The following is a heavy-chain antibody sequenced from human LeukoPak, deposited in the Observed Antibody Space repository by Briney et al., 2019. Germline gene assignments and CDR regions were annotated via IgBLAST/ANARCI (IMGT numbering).Heavy chain of an antibody. V-gene: IGHV3-23*01. Sequence: GGSLRLSCAGSGFTFSASGMNWVRQAPGKGLEGVSGVTPSGDPTYYADSVKGRFIISRDNSKTTMYLQMNSLRAEDTGVYYCAKDSGWIQFIEWGQGTPVTVSS. J-gene: IGHJ4*02. CDR3: AKDSGWIQFIE. CDR2: VTPSGDPT. CDR1: GFTFSASG. D-gene: IGHD5-24*01.